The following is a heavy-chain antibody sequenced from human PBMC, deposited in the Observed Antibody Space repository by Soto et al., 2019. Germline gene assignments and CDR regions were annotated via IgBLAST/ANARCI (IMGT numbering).Heavy chain of an antibody. Sequence: QVQLVESGGGVVQPGRSLRLSCAASGFIFSDYAMHWVRQAPGKGLEWVAVISYGGDNKYYADSVRGRFAISRDNLKNTLDLQMNSLNPEDTAMYHCAKARHSTSWYGLEADFWGQGTLVTVFS. V-gene: IGHV3-30*09. CDR1: GFIFSDYA. D-gene: IGHD6-13*01. CDR3: AKARHSTSWYGLEADF. J-gene: IGHJ4*02. CDR2: ISYGGDNK.